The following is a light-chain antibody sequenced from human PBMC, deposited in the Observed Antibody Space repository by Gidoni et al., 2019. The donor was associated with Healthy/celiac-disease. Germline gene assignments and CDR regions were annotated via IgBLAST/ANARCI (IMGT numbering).Light chain of an antibody. V-gene: IGKV4-1*01. CDR1: QSVLYSSNNNNY. CDR2: WAS. J-gene: IGKJ1*01. CDR3: QQYDSTPWT. Sequence: DIVMTQSPDSLAVSLGGRATINCKSSQSVLYSSNNNNYLTWYQQKPGQPPKLLIYWASARESGVPDRFSGSGSGTDFTLTISSLQAEDVAVYYCQQYDSTPWTFGQGTKVEIK.